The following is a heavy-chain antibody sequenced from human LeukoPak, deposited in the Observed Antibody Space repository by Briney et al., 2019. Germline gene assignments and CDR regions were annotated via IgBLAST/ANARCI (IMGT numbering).Heavy chain of an antibody. V-gene: IGHV3-21*01. Sequence: GGSLRLSCAASGFTFSSYSMNWVRQAPGKGLEWVSSISSSSSYIYYADSVKGRFTISRDNAKNSLYLQMNSLRAEDTAVYYCARAMAFSSTHFDYWGQGTLVTVSS. CDR1: GFTFSSYS. CDR3: ARAMAFSSTHFDY. CDR2: ISSSSSYI. D-gene: IGHD2/OR15-2a*01. J-gene: IGHJ4*02.